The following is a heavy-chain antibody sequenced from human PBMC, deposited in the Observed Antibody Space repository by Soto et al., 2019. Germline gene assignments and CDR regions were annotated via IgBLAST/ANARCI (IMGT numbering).Heavy chain of an antibody. D-gene: IGHD3-9*01. J-gene: IGHJ6*03. CDR1: GFTFSSFS. CDR2: ISSGSVTI. CDR3: ARRRDILTSDPKKNYYYMDV. Sequence: GGSLRLSCAASGFTFSSFSMNWVRQAPGKGLEWVSYISSGSVTIYYADSVKGRFSISRDNAKNSLYLQMNSLRAEDTAVYYCARRRDILTSDPKKNYYYMDVWGKGTTVTVSS. V-gene: IGHV3-48*01.